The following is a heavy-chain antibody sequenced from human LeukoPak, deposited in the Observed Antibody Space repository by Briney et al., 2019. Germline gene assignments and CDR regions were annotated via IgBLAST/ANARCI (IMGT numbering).Heavy chain of an antibody. CDR3: AREPNYGGNPYYYYYGMDV. J-gene: IGHJ6*02. V-gene: IGHV3-74*01. Sequence: GGSLRLSCAASGFTFSSYWMHWVRQAPGKGLVWVSRINGDGSSTSYADSVKGRFTISRDNAKNTLYLQMNSLRAEDTAVYYCAREPNYGGNPYYYYYGMDVWGQGTTVTVSS. CDR2: INGDGSST. CDR1: GFTFSSYW. D-gene: IGHD4-23*01.